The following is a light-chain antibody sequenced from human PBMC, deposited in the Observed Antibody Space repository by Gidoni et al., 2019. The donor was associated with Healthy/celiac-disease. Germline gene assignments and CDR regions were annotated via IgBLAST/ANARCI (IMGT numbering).Light chain of an antibody. CDR3: QQYGSSPLT. CDR1: QSVSSSY. J-gene: IGKJ4*01. Sequence: EIVLTQSPGTLSLSPGEGATLSCRASQSVSSSYLAWYQQKPGQAPRPLIYGASSSATGIPDSFSGSGSGTDFTLTISRLEPEDFAVYYCQQYGSSPLTFGGXTKVEIK. CDR2: GAS. V-gene: IGKV3-20*01.